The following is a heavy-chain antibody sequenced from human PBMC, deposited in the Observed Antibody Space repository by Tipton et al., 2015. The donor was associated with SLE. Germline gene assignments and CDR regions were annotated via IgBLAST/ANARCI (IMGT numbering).Heavy chain of an antibody. V-gene: IGHV3-30*18. Sequence: QLVQSGGGVVQPGRSLRLSCAASGFTFSSYGMHWVRQAPGKGLEWVAVISYDGSNKYYADSVKGRFTISRDNSKNTLYLQMNSLRAEDTAVYYCAKDESFSGSYSSYWGQGTLVTVSS. CDR2: ISYDGSNK. D-gene: IGHD3-10*01. CDR3: AKDESFSGSYSSY. CDR1: GFTFSSYG. J-gene: IGHJ4*02.